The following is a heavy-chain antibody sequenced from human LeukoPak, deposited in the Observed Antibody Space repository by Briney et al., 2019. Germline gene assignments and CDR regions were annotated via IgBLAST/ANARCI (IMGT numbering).Heavy chain of an antibody. CDR1: GFTFSSYA. D-gene: IGHD1-26*01. V-gene: IGHV3-7*01. J-gene: IGHJ6*03. CDR2: IKQDGSEK. Sequence: AGGSLRLSCAASGFTFSSYAMSWVRQAPGKGLEWVANIKQDGSEKYYVDSVKGRFTISRDNAKNSLYLQMNSLRAEDTAVYYCARDQTKWEPLRRRDYYYMDVWGKGTTVTVSS. CDR3: ARDQTKWEPLRRRDYYYMDV.